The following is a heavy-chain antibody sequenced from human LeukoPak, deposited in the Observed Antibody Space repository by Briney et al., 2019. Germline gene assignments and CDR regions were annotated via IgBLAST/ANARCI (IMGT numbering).Heavy chain of an antibody. CDR3: ARGGDSSGSTYDAFDI. V-gene: IGHV3-30*03. Sequence: GGSLGLSCAASGFTFRNYVIHWVRQAPGKGLEWVAAISYDGSNKDYADSVKGRFTISRDNSKNTLCLQMNSLRAEDTAVYYCARGGDSSGSTYDAFDIWGQGTMVTVSS. J-gene: IGHJ3*02. D-gene: IGHD3-22*01. CDR1: GFTFRNYV. CDR2: ISYDGSNK.